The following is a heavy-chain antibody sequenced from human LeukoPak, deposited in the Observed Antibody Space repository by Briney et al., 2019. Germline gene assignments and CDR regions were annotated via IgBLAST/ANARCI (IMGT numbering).Heavy chain of an antibody. V-gene: IGHV3-33*01. J-gene: IGHJ4*02. CDR1: GFTFSSYG. CDR2: IYYDGSNQ. CDR3: ATDRNSGKYYDY. D-gene: IGHD1-26*01. Sequence: PGGSLRLSCAASGFTFSSYGMHWVRQAPGKGLEWVAVIYYDGSNQYCADSVKGRFTVSRDNAKNTLYLQMDSLRAEDTAVYYCATDRNSGKYYDYWGQGTLVTVSS.